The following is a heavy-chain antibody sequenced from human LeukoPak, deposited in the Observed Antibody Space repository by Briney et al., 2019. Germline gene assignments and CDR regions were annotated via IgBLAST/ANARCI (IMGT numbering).Heavy chain of an antibody. D-gene: IGHD3-3*01. V-gene: IGHV1-2*02. Sequence: GSVKVSCKASGYTFTGYYMHSVRQAPRQGLEWVGWINPNSGGTHYAQKFQGRVTMTRDTSISTAYMELSRLRSDGTAVYYCARTYYDVWSGYPNQDFDYWGQGTLVTVSS. CDR1: GYTFTGYY. J-gene: IGHJ4*02. CDR2: INPNSGGT. CDR3: ARTYYDVWSGYPNQDFDY.